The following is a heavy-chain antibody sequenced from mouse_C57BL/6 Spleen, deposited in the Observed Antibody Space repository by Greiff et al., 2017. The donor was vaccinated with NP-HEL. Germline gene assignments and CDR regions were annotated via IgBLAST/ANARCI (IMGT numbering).Heavy chain of an antibody. V-gene: IGHV3-6*01. J-gene: IGHJ4*01. CDR1: GYSITSGYY. CDR3: ARKGTITTVVATEAMDY. CDR2: ISYDGSN. D-gene: IGHD1-1*01. Sequence: EVQLQESGPGLVKPSQSLSLTCSVTGYSITSGYYWNWIRQFPGNKLEWMGYISYDGSNNYNPSLKNRISITRDTSKNQFFLKLNSVTTEDTATYYCARKGTITTVVATEAMDYWGQGTSVTVSS.